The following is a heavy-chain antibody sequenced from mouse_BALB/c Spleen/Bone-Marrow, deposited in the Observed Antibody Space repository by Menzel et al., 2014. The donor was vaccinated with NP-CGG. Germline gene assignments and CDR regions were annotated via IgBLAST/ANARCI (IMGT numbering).Heavy chain of an antibody. D-gene: IGHD1-1*01. CDR2: INPYNGDT. V-gene: IGHV1-20*02. Sequence: EVQLQQSGPELVKPGASVKISCKASDYSFXGYFMNWVMQSHGKSLEWIGRINPYNGDTFYNQKFKGKATLTVDKSSSTAHMELRSLASEDSAVYYCARSGYYGSSYFDYWGQGTTLTVSS. J-gene: IGHJ2*01. CDR3: ARSGYYGSSYFDY. CDR1: DYSFXGYF.